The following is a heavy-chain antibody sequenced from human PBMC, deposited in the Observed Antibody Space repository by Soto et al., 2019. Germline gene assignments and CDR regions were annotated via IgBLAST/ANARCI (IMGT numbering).Heavy chain of an antibody. V-gene: IGHV3-74*01. CDR3: ARWFGYCSGGSCPHGGMDV. Sequence: GGSLRLSCAASGFTFSSYWMHWVRQAPGKGLVWVSRINSDGSSTSYADSVKGRFTISRDNAKNTLYLQMNSLRAEDTAVCYCARWFGYCSGGSCPHGGMDVWGQGTTVTVSS. J-gene: IGHJ6*02. D-gene: IGHD2-15*01. CDR2: INSDGSST. CDR1: GFTFSSYW.